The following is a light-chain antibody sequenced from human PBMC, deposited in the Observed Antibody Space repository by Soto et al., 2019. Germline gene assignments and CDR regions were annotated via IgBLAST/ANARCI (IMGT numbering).Light chain of an antibody. V-gene: IGKV3-15*01. Sequence: EVVLTQSPAALSVSPGERVTLSCRASQSVDINLAWYQQKPGQAPRLLISGASTRATGVTDRFSGSGSGTEFTLTISTLQSEDFAVYYCLQYNTWPRTFGQGSKVAIK. CDR3: LQYNTWPRT. CDR2: GAS. J-gene: IGKJ1*01. CDR1: QSVDIN.